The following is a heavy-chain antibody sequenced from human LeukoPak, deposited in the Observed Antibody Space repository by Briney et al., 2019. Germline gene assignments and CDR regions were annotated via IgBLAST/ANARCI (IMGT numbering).Heavy chain of an antibody. J-gene: IGHJ4*02. CDR1: GYTFTNFD. CDR3: ARAPMGVAPLY. Sequence: GASVKVSCKASGYTFTNFDINWVRQAPGQGLEWMGWMNPVSGNAGSAQKFQGRVSLTRDTSITTAYMELSSLRPDDTAFYYCARAPMGVAPLYWGQGTLVTVSS. D-gene: IGHD1-26*01. V-gene: IGHV1-8*01. CDR2: MNPVSGNA.